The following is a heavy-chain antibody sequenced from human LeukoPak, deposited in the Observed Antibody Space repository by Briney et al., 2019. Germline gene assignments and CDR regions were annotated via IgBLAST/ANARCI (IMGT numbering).Heavy chain of an antibody. CDR2: INHSGST. V-gene: IGHV4-34*01. D-gene: IGHD2-15*01. CDR1: GGSFSGYY. CDR3: ARGDEVDTN. J-gene: IGHJ4*02. Sequence: PSETLSLTCAVYGGSFSGYYWSWIRQPPGKGLVWIGEINHSGSTNYNPSLKSRVTISVDTSKNQFSLKLSSVTAADTAVYYCARGDEVDTNWGQGTLVTVSS.